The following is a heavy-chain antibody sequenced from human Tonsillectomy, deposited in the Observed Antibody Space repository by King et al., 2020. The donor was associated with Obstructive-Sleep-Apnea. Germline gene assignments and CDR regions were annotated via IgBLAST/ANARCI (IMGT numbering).Heavy chain of an antibody. V-gene: IGHV4-39*07. J-gene: IGHJ4*02. CDR3: ARDINLDYFDY. Sequence: QLQESGPGLVKPSETLSLTCTVSAGSISSRNYYWAWVRQTPGKGLEWIGSVYYSGSTFHSPSLKDRVTISIDASNNQFSLKLNSVTAADTAVYYCARDINLDYFDYWGPGTLVTVSS. CDR1: AGSISSRNYY. CDR2: VYYSGST. D-gene: IGHD3-16*01.